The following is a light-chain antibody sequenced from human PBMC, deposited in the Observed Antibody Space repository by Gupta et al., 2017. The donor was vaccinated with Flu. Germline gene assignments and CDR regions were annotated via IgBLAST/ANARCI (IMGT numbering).Light chain of an antibody. Sequence: DIVLTQSPATLSLSPGERATLSCRASQSIRSFLAWYKHKPGQAPRLLIYDASNRDTAIPARFSGSGYGTDFTLTISSREPEDFAIYFCQERSNWPSLTFGGGTKVEVK. CDR3: QERSNWPSLT. CDR2: DAS. CDR1: QSIRSF. V-gene: IGKV3-11*01. J-gene: IGKJ4*01.